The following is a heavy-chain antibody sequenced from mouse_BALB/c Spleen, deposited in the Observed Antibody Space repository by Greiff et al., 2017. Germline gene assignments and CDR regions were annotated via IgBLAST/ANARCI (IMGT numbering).Heavy chain of an antibody. CDR1: GYTFTSYY. V-gene: IGHV1S81*02. CDR3: TRGLLRQVWFAY. CDR2: INPSNGGT. J-gene: IGHJ3*01. Sequence: VQLQQSGAELVKPGASVKLSCKASGYTFTSYYMYWVKQRPGQGLEWIGEINPSNGGTNFNEKFKSKATLTVDKSSSTAYMQLSSLTSEDSAIYYCTRGLLRQVWFAYWGQGTLVTVSA. D-gene: IGHD2-3*01.